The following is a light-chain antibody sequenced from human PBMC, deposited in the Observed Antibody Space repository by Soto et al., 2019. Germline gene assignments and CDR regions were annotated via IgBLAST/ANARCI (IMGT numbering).Light chain of an antibody. J-gene: IGKJ1*01. V-gene: IGKV3-15*01. Sequence: EIVMTQSPATLSVSPGERATLSCRASQSVSSNLAWYQQKPGQAPRLLIYGASTRATGIPARFSGSGSGTEFTLTISGLQSEDFAVYYCQQYYKWPWTFGPGTKVDIK. CDR2: GAS. CDR3: QQYYKWPWT. CDR1: QSVSSN.